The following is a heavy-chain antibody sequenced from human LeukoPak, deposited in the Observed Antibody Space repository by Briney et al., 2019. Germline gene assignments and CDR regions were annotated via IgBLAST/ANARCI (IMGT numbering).Heavy chain of an antibody. V-gene: IGHV1-46*01. CDR1: GYTFTSYY. D-gene: IGHD3-10*01. Sequence: ASVKVSCKASGYTFTSYYMHWVRQAPGQGLEWMGIINPSGGSTSYAQKFQGRVTMTRDTSTSTAYMELRSLRSDDTAVYYCARDTEYYGSGSDFDYWAREPWSPSPQ. CDR3: ARDTEYYGSGSDFDY. CDR2: INPSGGST. J-gene: IGHJ4*02.